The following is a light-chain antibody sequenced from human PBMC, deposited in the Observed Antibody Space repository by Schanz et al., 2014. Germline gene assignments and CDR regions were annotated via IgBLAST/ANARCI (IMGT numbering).Light chain of an antibody. CDR2: SNS. CDR3: QSYDSSLSGWV. J-gene: IGLJ3*02. Sequence: HSVLTQPPSASGTPGQRVTISCSGSTSNIGSNAVNWFQQLPGTAPKLLIYSNSQRPSGVPDRFSGSKSGASASLAITGLXTEDEADYYCQSYDSSLSGWVLGGGTKLTVL. CDR1: TSNIGSNA. V-gene: IGLV1-44*01.